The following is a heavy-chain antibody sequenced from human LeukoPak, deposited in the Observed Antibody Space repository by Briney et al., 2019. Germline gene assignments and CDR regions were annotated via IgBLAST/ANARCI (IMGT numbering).Heavy chain of an antibody. CDR2: SDTEDGET. CDR1: GYTLTELP. V-gene: IGHV1-24*01. Sequence: ASVKVSCKVSGYTLTELPMHWVRQAPGKGLEWMGVSDTEDGETIYAQKFQGRVTMTEDTSTDTAYMEVSSLTSEDTAVYYCVTGSGFFGCYYYYMDVWGKGTTVTVSS. CDR3: VTGSGFFGCYYYYMDV. J-gene: IGHJ6*03. D-gene: IGHD3-10*01.